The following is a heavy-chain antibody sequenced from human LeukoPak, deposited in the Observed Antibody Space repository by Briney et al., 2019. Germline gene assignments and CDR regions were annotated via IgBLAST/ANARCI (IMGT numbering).Heavy chain of an antibody. Sequence: GGSLRLSCAASGFIFDDYAMHWVREAPGKGLEWVSGISWNSNTIGYADSVKGRFTISRDNAKNSLYLQMNSLRPEDTALYYCAKDAGGYYYYYMGVWGKGTTVTNSS. J-gene: IGHJ6*03. CDR1: GFIFDDYA. D-gene: IGHD1-26*01. CDR2: ISWNSNTI. V-gene: IGHV3-9*01. CDR3: AKDAGGYYYYYMGV.